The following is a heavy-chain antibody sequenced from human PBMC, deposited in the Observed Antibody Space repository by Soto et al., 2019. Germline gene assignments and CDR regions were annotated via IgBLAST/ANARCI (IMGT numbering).Heavy chain of an antibody. Sequence: QVLLQESGPGLVKPSETLSLTCTVSGGSISSLYWAWIRQPAGKGLEWIGRIFPSGDSNYNPSLTSRVSMSLDISMNQFSLTVSSVTAADTAVYYCARASRCKSEYECFAWLDFWGQGILVTVSS. CDR3: ARASRCKSEYECFAWLDF. J-gene: IGHJ4*02. CDR1: GGSISSLY. V-gene: IGHV4-4*07. CDR2: IFPSGDS. D-gene: IGHD6-6*01.